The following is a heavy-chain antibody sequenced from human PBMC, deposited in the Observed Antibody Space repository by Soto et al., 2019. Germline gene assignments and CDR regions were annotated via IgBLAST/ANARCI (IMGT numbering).Heavy chain of an antibody. CDR2: IYYSGST. Sequence: QVQLQESGPGLVKPSQTLSLTCTVSGGSISSGDYYWSWIRQPPGKGLEWIGYIYYSGSTYYNPSLKSXXTXSXXTPKHPCSLKLSSVTAADTAVYYCASVTGTYYFDYCGQGTLVTVSS. D-gene: IGHD3-16*02. J-gene: IGHJ4*02. CDR1: GGSISSGDYY. V-gene: IGHV4-30-4*01. CDR3: ASVTGTYYFDY.